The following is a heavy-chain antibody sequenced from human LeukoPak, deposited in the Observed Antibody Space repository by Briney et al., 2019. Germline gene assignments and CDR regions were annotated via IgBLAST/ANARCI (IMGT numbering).Heavy chain of an antibody. V-gene: IGHV4-31*03. Sequence: PSQTLSLTCTVSGGSISSGASDWGWIRQHPKRGLEWVGYINHSGSTYYNPSLGSRVTMSVDTSKNQFSLKLSSVTAADSAVYYCARAARQGFTRIVVPFFYFDLWGRGTLVTASS. J-gene: IGHJ2*01. D-gene: IGHD3-22*01. CDR2: INHSGST. CDR1: GGSISSGASD. CDR3: ARAARQGFTRIVVPFFYFDL.